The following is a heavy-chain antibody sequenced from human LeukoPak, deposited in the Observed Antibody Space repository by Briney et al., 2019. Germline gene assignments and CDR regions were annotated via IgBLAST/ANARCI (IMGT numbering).Heavy chain of an antibody. Sequence: PGGSLRLSCAASGFTFSGYWMNWAHQAPGKGLEWVASINHNGNVNYYVDSVKGRFTISRDNAKNSLYLQMSNLRAEDTAVYFCARGGGLDVWGQGATVTVSS. CDR2: INHNGNVN. D-gene: IGHD3-16*01. CDR3: ARGGGLDV. J-gene: IGHJ6*02. CDR1: GFTFSGYW. V-gene: IGHV3-7*03.